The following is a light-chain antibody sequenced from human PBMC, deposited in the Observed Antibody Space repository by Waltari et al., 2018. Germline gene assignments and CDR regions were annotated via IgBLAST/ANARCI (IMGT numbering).Light chain of an antibody. V-gene: IGLV1-40*01. CDR1: SSNIGNNY. CDR3: QSYDTTLSVV. Sequence: QSVLTQPPSVSAAPGQRVTISCSGGSSNIGNNYVSWYRQFPGTAPKLLIYGVNTRPPGVSDRFSGSQFDTSASLAIAGLQADDEAEYYCQSYDTTLSVVFGGGTKLTVL. CDR2: GVN. J-gene: IGLJ2*01.